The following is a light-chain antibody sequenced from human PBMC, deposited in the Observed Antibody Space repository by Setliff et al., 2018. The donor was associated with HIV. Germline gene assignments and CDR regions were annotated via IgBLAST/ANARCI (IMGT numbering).Light chain of an antibody. V-gene: IGLV1-40*01. Sequence: QSVLAQPPSVSGAPGQRVTISCTGSSSTIGAVYDVHWYQQFPGTAPKVLIYANSNRPSGVPDRFSGSKSGTSASLAITGLQAEDEADYFCQSFDSCLNGYVFGTGTKVTVL. CDR3: QSFDSCLNGYV. CDR2: ANS. J-gene: IGLJ1*01. CDR1: SSTIGAVYD.